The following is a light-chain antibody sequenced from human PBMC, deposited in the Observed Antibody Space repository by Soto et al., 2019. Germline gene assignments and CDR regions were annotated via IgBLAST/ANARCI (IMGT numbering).Light chain of an antibody. Sequence: DIQMTQSPSTVSASIGDRVTITCRASQSISIWLAWYQQKPGKAPKLLIYKASSLESGVPSRFSGSGSGTEFTLTISSLQPDDFATYYCQQYDSFLYTFGGGTKVEIK. CDR3: QQYDSFLYT. CDR1: QSISIW. V-gene: IGKV1-5*03. CDR2: KAS. J-gene: IGKJ4*01.